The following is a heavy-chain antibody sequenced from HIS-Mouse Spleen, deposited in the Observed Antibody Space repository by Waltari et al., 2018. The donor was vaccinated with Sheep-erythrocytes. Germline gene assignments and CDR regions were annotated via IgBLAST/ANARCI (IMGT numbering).Heavy chain of an antibody. D-gene: IGHD1-26*01. CDR1: GFTFSSYG. CDR2: ISSSSSYI. J-gene: IGHJ4*02. CDR3: ARVASGATFDY. V-gene: IGHV3-21*01. Sequence: VQLVESGGGVVQPGRSLRLSCAASGFTFSSYGMHWVRQAPGKGLEWVSSISSSSSYIYYADSVKGRFTISRDNAKNSLYLQMNSLRAEDTAVYYCARVASGATFDYWGQGTLVTVSS.